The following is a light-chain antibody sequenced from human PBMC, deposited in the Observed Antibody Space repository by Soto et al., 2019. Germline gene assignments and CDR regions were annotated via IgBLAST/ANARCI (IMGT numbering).Light chain of an antibody. CDR1: QSVSSSY. CDR2: GSS. Sequence: EIVLTQSPGTLSLSPGERATLSCRASQSVSSSYLAWYQQKPGQAPMLLIYGSSSRATGIPDRFSGSGSGTDFTLSISSLEPEDFAVYYCQQCGSSPWTFGQGTKVDIK. V-gene: IGKV3-20*01. J-gene: IGKJ1*01. CDR3: QQCGSSPWT.